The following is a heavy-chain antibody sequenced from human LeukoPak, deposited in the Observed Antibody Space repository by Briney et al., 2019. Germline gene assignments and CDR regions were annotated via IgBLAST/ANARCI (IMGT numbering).Heavy chain of an antibody. CDR3: ARDYSSGPPSWYFDL. D-gene: IGHD6-19*01. CDR1: GYTFTSNA. J-gene: IGHJ2*01. V-gene: IGHV7-4-1*02. CDR2: INTNTGNP. Sequence: ASVKVSCKASGYTFTSNAMNWVRQAPGQGLEWMGWINTNTGNPTYAQGFTGRFVFSLDTSVSTAYLQISSLKAEDTAVYYCARDYSSGPPSWYFDLWGRGTLVTVSS.